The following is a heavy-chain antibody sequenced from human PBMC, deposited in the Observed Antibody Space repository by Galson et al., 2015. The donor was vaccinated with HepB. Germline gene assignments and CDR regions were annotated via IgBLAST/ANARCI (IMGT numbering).Heavy chain of an antibody. CDR1: GFTFSSYD. D-gene: IGHD1-14*01. V-gene: IGHV3-30-3*01. CDR3: AKAYHNNNYYMDV. CDR2: ISYDGSNK. Sequence: SLRLSCAASGFTFSSYDMNWVRQAPGKGLEWVAVISYDGSNKYYADSVKGRFTISRDNSKNTLYLQMNSMRAEDTALYYCAKAYHNNNYYMDVWGQGTTVTVSS. J-gene: IGHJ6*02.